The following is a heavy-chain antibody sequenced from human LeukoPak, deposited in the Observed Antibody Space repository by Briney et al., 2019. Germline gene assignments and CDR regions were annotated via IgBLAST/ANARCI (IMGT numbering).Heavy chain of an antibody. Sequence: SETLSLTCAVYGGSFSGYYWSWIRQPPGKGLEWIGEINHSGSTNYNPSLKSRVTISVDTSKNQFSLKLSSVTAADTAVYYCARMDSNSSSDYWGQGTLVTVSS. CDR1: GGSFSGYY. CDR3: ARMDSNSSSDY. D-gene: IGHD6-6*01. J-gene: IGHJ4*02. V-gene: IGHV4-34*01. CDR2: INHSGST.